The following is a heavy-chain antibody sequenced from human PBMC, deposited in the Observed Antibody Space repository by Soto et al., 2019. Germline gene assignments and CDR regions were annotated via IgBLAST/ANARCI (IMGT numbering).Heavy chain of an antibody. CDR2: INAGNGNT. J-gene: IGHJ5*02. V-gene: IGHV1-3*01. CDR3: ARLERHYSSGWYGHWWFDP. D-gene: IGHD6-19*01. Sequence: GASVKVSCKASGYTFTSYAMHWVRQAPGQRLEWMGWINAGNGNTKYSQKFQGRVTITRDTSASTAYMELSSLRSEDTAVYYCARLERHYSSGWYGHWWFDPWGQGTLVTVSS. CDR1: GYTFTSYA.